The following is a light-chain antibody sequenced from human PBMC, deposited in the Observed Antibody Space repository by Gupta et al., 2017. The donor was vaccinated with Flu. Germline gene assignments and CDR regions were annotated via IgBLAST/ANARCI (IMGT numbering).Light chain of an antibody. CDR1: SSDVGSYNL. J-gene: IGLJ1*01. CDR2: EGS. CDR3: CSYAGSSTLYV. Sequence: SALTQPASVSGSPGPSITISCTGTSSDVGSYNLVSWYQQHPGKAPKLMIYEGSKRPSGVSNRFSGSKSGNTASLAISGLQAEDEADYYCCSYAGSSTLYVFGTGTKVTVL. V-gene: IGLV2-23*03.